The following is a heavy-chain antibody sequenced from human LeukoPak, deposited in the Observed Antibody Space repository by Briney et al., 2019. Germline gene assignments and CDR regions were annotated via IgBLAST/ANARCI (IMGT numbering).Heavy chain of an antibody. J-gene: IGHJ6*03. CDR1: GGTFSSYG. Sequence: ASVKVSCKAYGGTFSSYGISWVRQVPGQGLEWMGGIVPIFGPAKYAQKFQGRLTINTDDATSAVYMELRSLRSEDTAVYYCARAAGDMDVWGKGTTVTVSS. D-gene: IGHD6-13*01. CDR3: ARAAGDMDV. CDR2: IVPIFGPA. V-gene: IGHV1-69*05.